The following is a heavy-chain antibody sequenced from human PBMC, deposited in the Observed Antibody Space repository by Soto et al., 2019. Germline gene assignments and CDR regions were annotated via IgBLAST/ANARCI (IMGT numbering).Heavy chain of an antibody. J-gene: IGHJ2*01. CDR1: GGTFSSHG. CDR3: ATEFYYDDSGYYSRYWYFDF. CDR2: FIPKFDKT. Sequence: QVQLVQSGAEVKKPGSSVKVSCMASGGTFSSHGFNWVRQAPGRGLEWMGGFIPKFDKTNYAQKFQGRLTITADESTTTAYMELSSLRSEDTAVYYCATEFYYDDSGYYSRYWYFDFWGRGTLVTVSS. D-gene: IGHD3-22*01. V-gene: IGHV1-69*01.